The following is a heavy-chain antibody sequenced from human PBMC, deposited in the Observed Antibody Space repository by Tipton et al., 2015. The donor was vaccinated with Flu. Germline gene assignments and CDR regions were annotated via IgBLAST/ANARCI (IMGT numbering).Heavy chain of an antibody. CDR3: ASATTVTTSGMDV. V-gene: IGHV4-39*07. D-gene: IGHD4-11*01. Sequence: TLSLTCSVSGGSIRSSSDYWGWVRQPPGKGLEWIGSIYYSGSTYYNPSLKSRVTISEDTSKNQFSLQLNSVTAADTAVYYCASATTVTTSGMDVWGQGTTVTVSS. CDR1: GGSIRSSSDY. J-gene: IGHJ6*02. CDR2: IYYSGST.